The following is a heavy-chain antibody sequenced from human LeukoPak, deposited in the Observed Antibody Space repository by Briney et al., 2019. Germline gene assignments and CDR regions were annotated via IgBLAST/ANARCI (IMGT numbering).Heavy chain of an antibody. CDR1: GFPFRNYA. D-gene: IGHD3/OR15-3a*01. Sequence: PGGSLRLSCAGSGFPFRNYAMSWVRQAPGKGLEWVSAISGAGYNTYYADSVKGRFTLSRDNSKNTLYLQMNSLRAEDTAVYYCARDSGFSGTQRGEYWGQGTLVTVSS. J-gene: IGHJ4*02. CDR3: ARDSGFSGTQRGEY. CDR2: ISGAGYNT. V-gene: IGHV3-23*01.